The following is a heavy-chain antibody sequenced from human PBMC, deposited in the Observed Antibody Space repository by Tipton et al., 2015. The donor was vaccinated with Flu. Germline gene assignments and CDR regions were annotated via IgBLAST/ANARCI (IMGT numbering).Heavy chain of an antibody. Sequence: WVRQAPGKGLEWIGSIYYYGNTYYNPSLKSRVTISVDTSKNQFSRKLSSVTAADTAVYYCARRGGGYQYLYGMDVWGQGTTVTVSS. J-gene: IGHJ6*02. D-gene: IGHD2-2*01. CDR2: IYYYGNT. V-gene: IGHV4-39*01. CDR3: ARRGGGYQYLYGMDV.